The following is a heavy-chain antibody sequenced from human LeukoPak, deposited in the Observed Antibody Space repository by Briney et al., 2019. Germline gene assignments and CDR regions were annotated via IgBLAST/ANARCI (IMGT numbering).Heavy chain of an antibody. Sequence: ASVKVSCKSSGYTFTTYGITWLRRAPGQGLEWMGWISTYNGNTDYAQKLQGSVPMTTHTSTSTGYMELSSLRSDDTAMYYCARDRMDTGTYFDYWGQGTLVTVSS. CDR1: GYTFTTYG. D-gene: IGHD5-18*01. J-gene: IGHJ4*02. V-gene: IGHV1-18*01. CDR2: ISTYNGNT. CDR3: ARDRMDTGTYFDY.